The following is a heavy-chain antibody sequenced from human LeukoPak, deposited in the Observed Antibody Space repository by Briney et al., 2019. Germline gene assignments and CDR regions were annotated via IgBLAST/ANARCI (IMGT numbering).Heavy chain of an antibody. D-gene: IGHD1-26*01. V-gene: IGHV3-74*01. J-gene: IGHJ6*03. CDR3: ARSYLYYYYMDV. Sequence: QAGGSLRLSCAGSGFTFSSYYMNWVRQAPGKGLVWVARINSDGSSTTYADSVKDRFTISRDNAKNMLYLQMNSLRAEDTAMFYCARSYLYYYYMDVWGKGTTVTISS. CDR2: INSDGSST. CDR1: GFTFSSYY.